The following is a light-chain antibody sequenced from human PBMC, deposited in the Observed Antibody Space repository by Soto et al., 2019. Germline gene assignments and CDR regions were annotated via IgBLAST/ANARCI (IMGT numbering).Light chain of an antibody. Sequence: DIQMTQSPSTLPASVGDRVTVTCRASQSIRSWLAWYQEKPGKAPKLLIYKASLLETGVPSRFSGSGSGTEFTLTISSLQTDDFGTYYCQQVDRPPLTFGGGTKVEIK. CDR2: KAS. J-gene: IGKJ4*01. V-gene: IGKV1-5*03. CDR3: QQVDRPPLT. CDR1: QSIRSW.